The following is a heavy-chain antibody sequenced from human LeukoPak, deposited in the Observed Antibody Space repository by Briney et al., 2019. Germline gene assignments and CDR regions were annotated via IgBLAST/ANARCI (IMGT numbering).Heavy chain of an antibody. Sequence: GASVTVSCKVSGYTLTELSMHWVRRAPGKGVEGMGGFDPEDGETIYAQKFQGRVTMTEDTSTDTDYMELSSLRSEDTAVYYCATAVGYNPFDYWGQGTLVTVSS. D-gene: IGHD5-24*01. CDR3: ATAVGYNPFDY. CDR2: FDPEDGET. J-gene: IGHJ4*02. V-gene: IGHV1-24*01. CDR1: GYTLTELS.